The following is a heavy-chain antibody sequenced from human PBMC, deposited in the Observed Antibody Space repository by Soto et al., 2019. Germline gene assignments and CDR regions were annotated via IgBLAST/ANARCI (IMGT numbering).Heavy chain of an antibody. V-gene: IGHV3-33*01. CDR3: ARDYVIEPAAAIPHDAFDI. D-gene: IGHD2-2*02. J-gene: IGHJ3*02. CDR1: GFTFSSYG. Sequence: PGGSLRLSCAASGFTFSSYGMHWVRQAPGKGLEWVAVIWYDGSNKYYADSVKGRFTISRDNSKNTLYLQMNSLRAEDTAVYYCARDYVIEPAAAIPHDAFDIWGQGTMVTVSS. CDR2: IWYDGSNK.